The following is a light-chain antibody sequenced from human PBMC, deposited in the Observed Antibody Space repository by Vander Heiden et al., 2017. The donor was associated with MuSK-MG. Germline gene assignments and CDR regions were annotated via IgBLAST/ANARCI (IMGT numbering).Light chain of an antibody. Sequence: EIVLRQSPATLPVSPGERATLPCRASQSVSSNLAWFQQKPGKAPRLLIYGASTRATGIPARFSGSGSGTDFTLTISSLQSEDFAVYYCQQHNNWPLTFGQGTKVEIK. CDR2: GAS. CDR1: QSVSSN. V-gene: IGKV3-15*01. CDR3: QQHNNWPLT. J-gene: IGKJ1*01.